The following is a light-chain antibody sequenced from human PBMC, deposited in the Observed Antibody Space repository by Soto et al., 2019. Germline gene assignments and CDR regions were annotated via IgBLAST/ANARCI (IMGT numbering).Light chain of an antibody. Sequence: DIQMTQSPSSLSASVGDRVTITCRASQSISRHLNWYQQRPGTAPKLLIYAASTLQSGVPSRFSGSGSGTDFTLTISSLQPEDFATYYCQQSYSTPPVTFGQGTRLEIK. CDR2: AAS. V-gene: IGKV1-39*01. J-gene: IGKJ5*01. CDR3: QQSYSTPPVT. CDR1: QSISRH.